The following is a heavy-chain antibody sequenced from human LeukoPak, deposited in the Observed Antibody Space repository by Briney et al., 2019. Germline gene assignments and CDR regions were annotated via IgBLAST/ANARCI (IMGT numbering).Heavy chain of an antibody. CDR2: ISGSGGST. Sequence: GGSLRLSCAASGFTFSGYAMSWVRQAPGKGLEWVSAISGSGGSTYYADSVKGRFTISRDNSKNTLYLQMNSLRAEDTAVYYCANSKGGYGDRYDYWGQGTLVTVSS. CDR1: GFTFSGYA. J-gene: IGHJ4*02. V-gene: IGHV3-23*01. CDR3: ANSKGGYGDRYDY. D-gene: IGHD4-17*01.